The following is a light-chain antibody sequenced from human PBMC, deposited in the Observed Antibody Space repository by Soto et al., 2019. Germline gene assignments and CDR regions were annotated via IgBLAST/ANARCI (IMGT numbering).Light chain of an antibody. J-gene: IGLJ1*01. CDR1: SSDVGAYNY. CDR2: EVT. Sequence: QSALTQPASVSGSPGQSITISCTGTSSDVGAYNYVSWYQQPPGEAPKLMIYEVTDRPSGVSNRFSGSKSGNTASLTISGLQAEDEADYYCRSYTSSDTLVFGTGTKLTVL. CDR3: RSYTSSDTLV. V-gene: IGLV2-14*01.